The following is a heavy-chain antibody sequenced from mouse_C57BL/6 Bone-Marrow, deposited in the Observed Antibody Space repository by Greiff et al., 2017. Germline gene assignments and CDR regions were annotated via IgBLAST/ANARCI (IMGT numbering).Heavy chain of an antibody. Sequence: QVQLKQPGAELVKPGASVKLSCKASGYTFTSYWMHWVKQRPGQGLEWIGMIHPNSGSTNYNEKFKSKATLTVDKSSSTAYMQLSSLTSEDSAVYYCARSHGTTVVAYYFDYWGQGTTLTVSS. CDR3: ARSHGTTVVAYYFDY. D-gene: IGHD1-1*01. CDR2: IHPNSGST. V-gene: IGHV1-64*01. CDR1: GYTFTSYW. J-gene: IGHJ2*01.